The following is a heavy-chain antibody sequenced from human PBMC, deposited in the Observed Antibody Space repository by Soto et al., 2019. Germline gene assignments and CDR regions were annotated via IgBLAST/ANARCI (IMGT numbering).Heavy chain of an antibody. CDR2: ISAYNGNT. CDR1: GYTFTSYG. D-gene: IGHD3-22*01. Sequence: EASVKVSCKASGYTFTSYGISWVRQAPGQGLEWMGWISAYNGNTNYAQKLQGRVTMTTDTSTSTAYMELRSLRSDDTAVYYCARLPTGEYDSSGYVHYYYGMDVWGQGTTVTVSS. J-gene: IGHJ6*02. V-gene: IGHV1-18*01. CDR3: ARLPTGEYDSSGYVHYYYGMDV.